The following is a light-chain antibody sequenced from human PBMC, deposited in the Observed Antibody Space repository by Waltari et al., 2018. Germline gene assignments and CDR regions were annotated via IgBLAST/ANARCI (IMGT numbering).Light chain of an antibody. V-gene: IGLV1-40*01. Sequence: QSVLTQPPSVSGAPGQRVTISCTGSSSNIGANYDVHWYQHLPGTAPKLLIYGNSNRPAGVPDRFSGSKSGTSASLAITGLQAEDEADYYCQSYDSSLSASVFGGGTQLTVL. CDR3: QSYDSSLSASV. J-gene: IGLJ2*01. CDR1: SSNIGANYD. CDR2: GNS.